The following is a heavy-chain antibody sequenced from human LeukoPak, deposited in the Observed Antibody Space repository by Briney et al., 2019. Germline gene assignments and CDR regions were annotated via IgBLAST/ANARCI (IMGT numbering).Heavy chain of an antibody. V-gene: IGHV3-23*01. CDR1: GFTFSSYA. CDR2: ISGSGGST. Sequence: GGSLRLSCAASGFTFSSYAMSWVRQAPGKGLEWVSAISGSGGSTYYADSVKGRFTISRDNSKNTLYLQMNSLRAEDTAVYYCARKMFASRPTAVAGYYFNYWGQGTLVTVSS. D-gene: IGHD6-19*01. CDR3: ARKMFASRPTAVAGYYFNY. J-gene: IGHJ4*02.